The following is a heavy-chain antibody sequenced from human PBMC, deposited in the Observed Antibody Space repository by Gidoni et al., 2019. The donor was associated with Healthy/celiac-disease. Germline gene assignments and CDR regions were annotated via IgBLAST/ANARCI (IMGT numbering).Heavy chain of an antibody. V-gene: IGHV3-30*04. D-gene: IGHD6-19*01. Sequence: QVQLVESGGGVVQPGASLRPSCAAAGLNFSGYAMHWVRQAPGKGLEWVAVISYDGSNKYYADSVKGRFTISTDNSKNTLLLQMNSRRAEDTAVYYCARDKRGRGWYDYWGQGTLVTVSS. CDR2: ISYDGSNK. J-gene: IGHJ4*02. CDR3: ARDKRGRGWYDY. CDR1: GLNFSGYA.